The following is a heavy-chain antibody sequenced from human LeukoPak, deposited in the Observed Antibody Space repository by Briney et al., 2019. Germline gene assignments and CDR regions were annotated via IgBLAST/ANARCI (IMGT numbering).Heavy chain of an antibody. CDR3: AREKDYDILTGIDY. J-gene: IGHJ4*02. D-gene: IGHD3-9*01. Sequence: PGGSLRLSCAASGFTFSSYEMNWVRQAPGKGLEWVAYISSSGGIIYYADSVKGRFTISRDNAKNSLYLQMNSLRAEDTAVYYCAREKDYDILTGIDYWGQGTLVTVSS. CDR2: ISSSGGII. V-gene: IGHV3-48*03. CDR1: GFTFSSYE.